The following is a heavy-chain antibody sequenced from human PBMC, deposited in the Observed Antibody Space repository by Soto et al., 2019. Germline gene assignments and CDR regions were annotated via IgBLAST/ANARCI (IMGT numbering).Heavy chain of an antibody. V-gene: IGHV3-21*01. CDR1: GFTFSSYS. CDR2: ISSSSSYI. J-gene: IGHJ5*02. Sequence: EVQLVESGGGLVKPGGSLRLSCAASGFTFSSYSMNWFRQAPGKGLEWVSSISSSSSYIYYADSVKGRFTISRDNAKNSLYRQMNSLRGEDTAVYYCARAGGYGGNWFDPWGQGTLVTVSS. D-gene: IGHD5-12*01. CDR3: ARAGGYGGNWFDP.